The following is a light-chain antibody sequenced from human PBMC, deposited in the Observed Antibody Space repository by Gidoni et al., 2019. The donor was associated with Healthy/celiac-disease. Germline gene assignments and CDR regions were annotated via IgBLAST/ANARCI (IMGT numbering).Light chain of an antibody. Sequence: LSLGERATINCKSSQSVLYSSNNKNYLAWYQQKPGQPPKLLIYWASTRESGVPDRFSGSGSGTDFTLTISSLQAEDVAVYYCQQYYSTPPYTFGQGTKLEIK. CDR1: QSVLYSSNNKNY. V-gene: IGKV4-1*01. CDR3: QQYYSTPPYT. CDR2: WAS. J-gene: IGKJ2*01.